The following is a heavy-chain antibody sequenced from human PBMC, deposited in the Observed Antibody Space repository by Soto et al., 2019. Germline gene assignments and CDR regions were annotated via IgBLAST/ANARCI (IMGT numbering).Heavy chain of an antibody. CDR1: GGSISSSSYY. CDR3: ARYNYDFWSGYTEQIDY. Sequence: QLQLQESGPGLVKPSETLSLTCTVSGGSISSSSYYWGWIRQPPGKGLEWIGSIYYSGSTYYNPSLKSRVTISVDTSKNQFSLKLSSVTAADTAVYYCARYNYDFWSGYTEQIDYWGQGTLVTVSS. D-gene: IGHD3-3*01. V-gene: IGHV4-39*01. J-gene: IGHJ4*02. CDR2: IYYSGST.